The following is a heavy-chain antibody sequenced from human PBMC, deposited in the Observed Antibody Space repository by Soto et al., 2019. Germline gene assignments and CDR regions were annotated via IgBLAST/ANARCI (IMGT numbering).Heavy chain of an antibody. CDR2: ITNTGGTI. Sequence: EVQVVESGGGLVQPGGSLRLSCEGSGFTFSTYNMDWVRQAPGKGLEWVSYITNTGGTIYYADSVRGRFTISRDNAKNTLCLQMNSLRDDDTAVYYCARDGNRGFDMDVWGQGTTVTVSS. V-gene: IGHV3-48*02. J-gene: IGHJ6*02. CDR1: GFTFSTYN. CDR3: ARDGNRGFDMDV.